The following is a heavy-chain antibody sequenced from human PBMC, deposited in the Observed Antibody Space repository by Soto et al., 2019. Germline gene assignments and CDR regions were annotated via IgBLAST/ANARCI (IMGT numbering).Heavy chain of an antibody. Sequence: QVQLVESGGGVVQPGRSLRLSCGASGFTFSNYAIHWVRHAPGKGLEWVAVISYDGTNQYYADSVKGRFTISRDNAKNTLVLQMDSLRAEDTAIYYCAKDSNKYSSSLRGRYFDYWGQGTLVTVSS. D-gene: IGHD3-22*01. CDR3: AKDSNKYSSSLRGRYFDY. J-gene: IGHJ4*02. V-gene: IGHV3-30*04. CDR2: ISYDGTNQ. CDR1: GFTFSNYA.